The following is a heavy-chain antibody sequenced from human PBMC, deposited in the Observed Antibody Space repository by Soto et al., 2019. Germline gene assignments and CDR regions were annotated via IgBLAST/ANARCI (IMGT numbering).Heavy chain of an antibody. J-gene: IGHJ4*02. Sequence: QVQLVQSGAEVKKPGASVKVSCKASGYTFTSYEINWVRQATGQGLEWMGWMNPNSGNTGYAQKFQGRVTMTRNTSISTAYMELSSLRSEDTAVYYCARDLMIVVPSRSGDWGQGTLVTVSS. D-gene: IGHD3-22*01. V-gene: IGHV1-8*01. CDR2: MNPNSGNT. CDR1: GYTFTSYE. CDR3: ARDLMIVVPSRSGD.